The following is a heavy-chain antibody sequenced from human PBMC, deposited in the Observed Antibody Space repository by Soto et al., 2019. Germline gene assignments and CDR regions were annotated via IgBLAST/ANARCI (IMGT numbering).Heavy chain of an antibody. CDR2: IRSKANSYAT. CDR1: GFTFSGSA. CDR3: TGRYYYDSSGYYLFDY. V-gene: IGHV3-73*01. D-gene: IGHD3-22*01. J-gene: IGHJ4*02. Sequence: GGSLRLSCAASGFTFSGSAMHWVRQASGKGLEWVGRIRSKANSYATAYAASVKGRFAISRDDSKNTAYLQMNSLKTEDTAVYYCTGRYYYDSSGYYLFDYWGQGTLVTVSS.